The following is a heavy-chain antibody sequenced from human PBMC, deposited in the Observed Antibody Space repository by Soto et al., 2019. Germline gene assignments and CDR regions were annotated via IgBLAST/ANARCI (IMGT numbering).Heavy chain of an antibody. V-gene: IGHV4-39*02. CDR3: ARDYYDSSDYTTNWFDP. D-gene: IGHD3-22*01. J-gene: IGHJ5*02. CDR1: GGSISNSRYY. Sequence: SETLSLTCTVSGGSISNSRYYWAWIRQPPGKGMEWIGSIYHTGNTYYNPSLRSRVTISVDTSKNQFSLKLTSVTAADTAVYYCARDYYDSSDYTTNWFDPWGQGTLVTVSS. CDR2: IYHTGNT.